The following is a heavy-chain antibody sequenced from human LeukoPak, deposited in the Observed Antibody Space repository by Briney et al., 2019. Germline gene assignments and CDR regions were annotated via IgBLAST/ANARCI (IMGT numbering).Heavy chain of an antibody. Sequence: SQTLSVTCAISGDSVSSKNGAWNWIRQSPSRGLEWLGRTYYRSKWYNDYAVSVKSRITVNSDTSKNQFSLQLNSVTPEDTAMYYCARKGGMNDALDIWGQGTMVTVSS. D-gene: IGHD3-16*01. V-gene: IGHV6-1*01. CDR1: GDSVSSKNGA. CDR3: ARKGGMNDALDI. J-gene: IGHJ3*02. CDR2: TYYRSKWYN.